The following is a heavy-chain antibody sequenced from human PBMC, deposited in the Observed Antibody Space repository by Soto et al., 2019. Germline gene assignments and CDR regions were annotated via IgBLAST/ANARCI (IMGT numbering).Heavy chain of an antibody. CDR2: ISAYNGNT. CDR1: GYTFTSFG. CDR3: ARDFDLLEWLLFDY. J-gene: IGHJ4*02. Sequence: GASVKVSCKASGYTFTSFGISWVRQAPGQGLEWMGWISAYNGNTNYAQKLQGRVTMTTDTSTSTAYMELRSLRSDDTAVYYCARDFDLLEWLLFDYWGQGTLVTVSS. D-gene: IGHD3-3*01. V-gene: IGHV1-18*01.